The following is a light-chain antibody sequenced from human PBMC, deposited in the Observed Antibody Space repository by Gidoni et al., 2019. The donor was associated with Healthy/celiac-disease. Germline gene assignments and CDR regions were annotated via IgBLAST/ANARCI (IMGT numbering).Light chain of an antibody. CDR3: QQLNSYLGA. J-gene: IGKJ3*01. Sequence: DIQLTQSPSFLSASVGDRVTITCRASQGISSYLAWYQQKPGKAPKLLIYAASTLQSGVPSRFSGSGSGTEFTLTIISLQPEDFATYYCQQLNSYLGAFGPGTKVDIK. CDR2: AAS. V-gene: IGKV1-9*01. CDR1: QGISSY.